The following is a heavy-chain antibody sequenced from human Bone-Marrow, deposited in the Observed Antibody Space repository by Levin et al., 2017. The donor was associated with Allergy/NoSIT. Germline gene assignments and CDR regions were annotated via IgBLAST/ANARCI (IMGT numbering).Heavy chain of an antibody. J-gene: IGHJ4*02. V-gene: IGHV3-30*18. CDR1: GFTFSNYG. D-gene: IGHD2-2*01. Sequence: TGGSLRLSCAASGFTFSNYGMHWVRQAPGKGPEWVAVVAHDGSVQYYADSVKGRFTISRDNSKNTLNLQMNSLRAEDTAVYYCLKEPHGYAGGWYFENWGQGTLVTVSS. CDR3: LKEPHGYAGGWYFEN. CDR2: VAHDGSVQ.